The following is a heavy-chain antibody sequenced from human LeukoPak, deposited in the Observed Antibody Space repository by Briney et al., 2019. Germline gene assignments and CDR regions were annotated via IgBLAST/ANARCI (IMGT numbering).Heavy chain of an antibody. V-gene: IGHV3-48*03. Sequence: GGSLRLSCAASGFTVSSDHMSWVRQAPGKGLEWVSYISSSGSTTYCADSVKGRFTISRDNAENSLYLQMNSLRAEDTAVYYCARALPIDYWGQGTLVTVSS. CDR3: ARALPIDY. CDR1: GFTVSSDH. CDR2: ISSSGSTT. J-gene: IGHJ4*02.